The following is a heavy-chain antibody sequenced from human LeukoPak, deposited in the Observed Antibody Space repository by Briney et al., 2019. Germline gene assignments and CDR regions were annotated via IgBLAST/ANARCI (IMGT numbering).Heavy chain of an antibody. V-gene: IGHV5-51*01. CDR3: ARRGFGSSPRRFFWFDP. CDR2: IYPGDSDT. J-gene: IGHJ5*02. Sequence: GESLKISCKGSGYSFTSYWIGWVRQMPGKGLEWMGIIYPGDSDTRYSPSFQGQVTISADKSISTAYLQWSSLKASDTAMYYCARRGFGSSPRRFFWFDPWGQGTLVTVSS. CDR1: GYSFTSYW. D-gene: IGHD6-6*01.